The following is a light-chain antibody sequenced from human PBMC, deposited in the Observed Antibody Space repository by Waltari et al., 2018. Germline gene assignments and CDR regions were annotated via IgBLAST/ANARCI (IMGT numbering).Light chain of an antibody. V-gene: IGLV1-47*01. CDR2: KNN. Sequence: QFVLTQSPSASGTPGQRVTISCSGSSSNIGLNSIYWYHQLPGAPPKLLISKNNQRSSGVPDRFSASKSGTSASLAISGLRSEDEADYFCAARDDSLNWVFGGGTKLTVL. J-gene: IGLJ3*02. CDR3: AARDDSLNWV. CDR1: SSNIGLNS.